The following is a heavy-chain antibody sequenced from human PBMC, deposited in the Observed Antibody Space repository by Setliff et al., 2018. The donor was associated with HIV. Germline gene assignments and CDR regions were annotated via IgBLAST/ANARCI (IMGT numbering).Heavy chain of an antibody. Sequence: PGGSLRLSCAASGFTFSSYWTHWVRRVPGEGLLWVSRINSDRSSTRYGDSVKGRCTISRDNAKNMLYLQMNSLSADDTAVYYCVRGSGYYYFDNWGQGALVTVSS. CDR3: VRGSGYYYFDN. D-gene: IGHD3-22*01. CDR2: INSDRSST. CDR1: GFTFSSYW. V-gene: IGHV3-74*01. J-gene: IGHJ4*02.